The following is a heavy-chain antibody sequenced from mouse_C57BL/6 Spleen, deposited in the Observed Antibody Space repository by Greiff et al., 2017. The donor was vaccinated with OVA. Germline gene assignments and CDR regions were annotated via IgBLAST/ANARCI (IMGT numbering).Heavy chain of an antibody. CDR1: GFTFSDYG. Sequence: EVQRVESGGGLVKPGGSLKLSCAASGFTFSDYGMHWVRQAPEKGLEWVAYISSGSSTIYYADTVKGRFTISRDNAKNTLFLQMTSLRSEDTAMYYCARPHYDYDRAYAMDYWGQGTSVTVSS. CDR2: ISSGSSTI. D-gene: IGHD2-4*01. V-gene: IGHV5-17*01. J-gene: IGHJ4*01. CDR3: ARPHYDYDRAYAMDY.